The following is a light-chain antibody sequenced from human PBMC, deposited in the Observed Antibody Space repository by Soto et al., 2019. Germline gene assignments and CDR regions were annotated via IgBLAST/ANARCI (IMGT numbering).Light chain of an antibody. J-gene: IGKJ2*01. CDR2: AAS. CDR1: KSISSY. V-gene: IGKV1-39*01. CDR3: QQSDSTPYT. Sequence: DIQMTQSPSSLSASVGDRVTITCRASKSISSYLNWYQQKPGKAPNLLIYAASSLQSGVPSRFSGSGSGTDFALTISSRQPEDFATYYCQQSDSTPYTFGQGTKLQIK.